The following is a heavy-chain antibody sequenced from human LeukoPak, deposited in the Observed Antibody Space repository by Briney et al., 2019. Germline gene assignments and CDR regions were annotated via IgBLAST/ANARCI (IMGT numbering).Heavy chain of an antibody. CDR2: ISSSSSYI. CDR3: ARDPYEGYSYGYEYYFDY. V-gene: IGHV3-21*01. D-gene: IGHD5-18*01. Sequence: GGSLRLSCAASGFTFSSYSMNWVRQAPGKGLEWVSSISSSSSYIYYADSVKGRFTISRDNAKNSLYLQMNSLRAEDTAVYYCARDPYEGYSYGYEYYFDYWGQGTLVTVSS. CDR1: GFTFSSYS. J-gene: IGHJ4*02.